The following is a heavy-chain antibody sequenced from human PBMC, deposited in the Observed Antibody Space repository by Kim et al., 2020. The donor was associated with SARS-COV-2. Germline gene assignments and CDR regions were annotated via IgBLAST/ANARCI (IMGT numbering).Heavy chain of an antibody. CDR3: ARAQQLPQYGIDV. V-gene: IGHV1-8*01. J-gene: IGHJ6*02. D-gene: IGHD6-13*01. Sequence: YAQKSQVRVTMTRKTPRSTAYLKLSSLRSEDTAVYYCARAQQLPQYGIDVWGQGTTVTVSS.